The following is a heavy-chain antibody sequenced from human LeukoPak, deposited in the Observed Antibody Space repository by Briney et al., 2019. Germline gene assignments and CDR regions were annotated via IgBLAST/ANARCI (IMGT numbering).Heavy chain of an antibody. J-gene: IGHJ6*02. CDR3: ARDGRRGSPWHYYGMDV. V-gene: IGHV3-30-3*01. Sequence: QPGRSLRLSCAASGLAFSRDGVQWVRQAPGKELEWVAVISYDGSNKYYADSVKGRFTISRDNSKNTLYLQMNSLRAEDTAVYYCARDGRRGSPWHYYGMDVWGQGTTVTVSS. CDR2: ISYDGSNK. D-gene: IGHD1-26*01. CDR1: GLAFSRDG.